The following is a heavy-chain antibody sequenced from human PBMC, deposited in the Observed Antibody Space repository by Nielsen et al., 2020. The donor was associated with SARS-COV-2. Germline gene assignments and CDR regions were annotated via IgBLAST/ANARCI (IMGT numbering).Heavy chain of an antibody. CDR2: IGTVGDT. CDR3: ARVEWLLGMDV. CDR1: GFTFSSHD. Sequence: GGSLRLSCAASGFTFSSHDMHWVRQATGKGLEWVSGIGTVGDTFYQDSVKGRFTISRDNAKNTLYLQMNSLRAEDTAVYYCARVEWLLGMDVWGQGTTVTVSS. V-gene: IGHV3-13*01. J-gene: IGHJ6*02. D-gene: IGHD3-3*01.